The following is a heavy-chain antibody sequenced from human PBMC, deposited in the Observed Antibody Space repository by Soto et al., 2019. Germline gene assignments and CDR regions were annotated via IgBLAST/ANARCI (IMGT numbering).Heavy chain of an antibody. J-gene: IGHJ3*02. Sequence: GASVKVSCKASGFTFTSSAVQWVRQARGQRLEWIGWIVVGSGNTNYAQKFQERVTITRDMSTSTAYMELSSLRSKDTAVYYCAASTYYYDSIGYYPEGFDIWGQGTMVTVSS. CDR1: GFTFTSSA. CDR3: AASTYYYDSIGYYPEGFDI. V-gene: IGHV1-58*01. D-gene: IGHD3-22*01. CDR2: IVVGSGNT.